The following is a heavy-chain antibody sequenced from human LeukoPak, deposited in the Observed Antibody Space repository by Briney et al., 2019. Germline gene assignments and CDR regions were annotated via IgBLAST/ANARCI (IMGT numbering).Heavy chain of an antibody. CDR2: IYSGGST. Sequence: QPGGSLRLSCAASGFTVSSNYMSWVRQAPGKGLEWVSVIYSGGSTYYADSVKGRFTISRDNSKNTLYLQMNSLRAEDTAVYYCARETLAAAGTGGGDYWGQGTLVTVSS. D-gene: IGHD6-13*01. J-gene: IGHJ4*02. CDR1: GFTVSSNY. V-gene: IGHV3-53*01. CDR3: ARETLAAAGTGGGDY.